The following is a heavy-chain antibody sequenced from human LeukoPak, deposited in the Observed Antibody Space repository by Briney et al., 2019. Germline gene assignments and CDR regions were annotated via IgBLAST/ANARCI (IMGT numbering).Heavy chain of an antibody. CDR3: ARYIAAADPYYYYGMDV. CDR2: IYYSGST. D-gene: IGHD6-13*01. V-gene: IGHV4-59*08. Sequence: SETLSLTCTVSGGSINSYYWSWIRQPPGKGLEWIGYIYYSGSTNYNPSLKSRVTISVDTSKNQFSLKLNSVTVADTAVYYCARYIAAADPYYYYGMDVWGQGTTVTVPS. CDR1: GGSINSYY. J-gene: IGHJ6*02.